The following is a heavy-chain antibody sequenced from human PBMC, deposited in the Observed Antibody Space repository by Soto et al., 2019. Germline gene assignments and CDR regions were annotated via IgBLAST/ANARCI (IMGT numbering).Heavy chain of an antibody. J-gene: IGHJ3*02. CDR3: ARGRRYGDAFDI. V-gene: IGHV4-34*01. Sequence: SETLSLTCAVYGGSFSGYYWSWIRQPPGKGLEWIGEINHSGSTNYNPSLKSRVTISVDTSKNQFSLKLSSVTAADTAVYYCARGRRYGDAFDIWGQGTMVTVSS. D-gene: IGHD5-18*01. CDR2: INHSGST. CDR1: GGSFSGYY.